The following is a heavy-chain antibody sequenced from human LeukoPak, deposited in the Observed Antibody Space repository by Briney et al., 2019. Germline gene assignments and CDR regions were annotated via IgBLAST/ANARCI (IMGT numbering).Heavy chain of an antibody. J-gene: IGHJ1*01. CDR3: ARGSLDSSSVWEEYFQH. CDR2: ISAYNGNT. D-gene: IGHD6-6*01. V-gene: IGHV1-18*01. CDR1: GYTFTSYG. Sequence: ASVKVSCKASGYTFTSYGISWVRQAPGQGLEWMGWISAYNGNTNYAQKLQGRVTMTTDTSTSTAYMELRSLRSDDTAVYYCARGSLDSSSVWEEYFQHWGQGTLVAVSS.